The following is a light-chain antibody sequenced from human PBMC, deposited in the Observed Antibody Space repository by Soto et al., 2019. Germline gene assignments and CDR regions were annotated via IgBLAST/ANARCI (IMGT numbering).Light chain of an antibody. CDR3: QQRQNWPPLT. CDR1: QSVSNY. V-gene: IGKV3-11*01. J-gene: IGKJ4*01. CDR2: DTF. Sequence: TVLTQSPATLSLSPGETATLSCRASQSVSNYLARYQQKPGQAPRLLIYDTFNRATGVPARFSGSGSGTDFTLTISSLEPEDFAVYYCQQRQNWPPLTFGGGTKVEIK.